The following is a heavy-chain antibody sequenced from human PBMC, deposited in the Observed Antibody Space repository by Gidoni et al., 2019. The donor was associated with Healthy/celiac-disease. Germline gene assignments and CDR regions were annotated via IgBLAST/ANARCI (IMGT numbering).Heavy chain of an antibody. CDR1: GGSFSGYY. Sequence: QVQLQRWGSGLLTPSETLSLTCAVYGGSFSGYYRSWIRQPPGKGLEWIGEINHSGSTNYNPSLKSRVTISVDTSKNQFSLKLSSVTAADTAVYYCARGGNSGYVDAFDIWGQGTMVTVSS. CDR3: ARGGNSGYVDAFDI. J-gene: IGHJ3*02. D-gene: IGHD5-12*01. V-gene: IGHV4-34*01. CDR2: INHSGST.